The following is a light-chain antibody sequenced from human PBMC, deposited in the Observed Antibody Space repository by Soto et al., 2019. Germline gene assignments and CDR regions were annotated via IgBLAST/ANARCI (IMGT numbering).Light chain of an antibody. Sequence: EILLTQSPDTLSLSPGERATLSCRAAQSVGSSYLAWYQQKPGQAPRLLIYGASSRATGIPDRFSGSGSGTEFTLTISSLQPDDFAVYFCQQYVSSPLTFGGGTKVDIK. CDR2: GAS. CDR1: QSVGSSY. J-gene: IGKJ4*01. V-gene: IGKV3-20*01. CDR3: QQYVSSPLT.